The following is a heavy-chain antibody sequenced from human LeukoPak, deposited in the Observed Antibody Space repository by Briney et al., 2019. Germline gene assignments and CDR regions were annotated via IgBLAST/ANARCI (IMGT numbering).Heavy chain of an antibody. CDR1: GYTFTSYY. Sequence: ASVKVSCKASGYTFTSYYMHWVRQAPGQGLEWMGIINPSGGSTSYAQKSQGRVTMTRDTSTSTAYMELSSLRSEDTAVYYCARSINEWLVPGEYYFDYWGQGTLVTVSS. V-gene: IGHV1-46*01. CDR3: ARSINEWLVPGEYYFDY. CDR2: INPSGGST. D-gene: IGHD6-19*01. J-gene: IGHJ4*02.